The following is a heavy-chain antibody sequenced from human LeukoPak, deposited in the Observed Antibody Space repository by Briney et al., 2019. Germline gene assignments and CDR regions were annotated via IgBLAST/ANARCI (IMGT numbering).Heavy chain of an antibody. D-gene: IGHD2-15*01. V-gene: IGHV4-59*01. J-gene: IGHJ6*03. Sequence: SETLSLTCTVSGGSISSYYWSWIRQPPGKGLEWIGYIYYSGSTNYNPSLKSRVTTSVDTSKNQFSLKLSSVTAADTAVYYCARSFYCSGGSCYSYYYYYYMDVWGKGTTVTVSS. CDR1: GGSISSYY. CDR3: ARSFYCSGGSCYSYYYYYYMDV. CDR2: IYYSGST.